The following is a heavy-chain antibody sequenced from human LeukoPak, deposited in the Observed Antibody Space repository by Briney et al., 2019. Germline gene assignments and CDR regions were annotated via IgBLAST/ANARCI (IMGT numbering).Heavy chain of an antibody. CDR3: ARGYCSSGSCYSDYYYYGMDV. Sequence: SETLSLTCTVSGGSISSGDYYWSWIRQPPGKGLEWIGYIYYSGSTYYNPSLKSRVTISVDTSKNQFSLKLSSVTAADTAVYYCARGYCSSGSCYSDYYYYGMDVWGQGTTVTVPS. V-gene: IGHV4-30-4*01. CDR1: GGSISSGDYY. CDR2: IYYSGST. D-gene: IGHD2-15*01. J-gene: IGHJ6*02.